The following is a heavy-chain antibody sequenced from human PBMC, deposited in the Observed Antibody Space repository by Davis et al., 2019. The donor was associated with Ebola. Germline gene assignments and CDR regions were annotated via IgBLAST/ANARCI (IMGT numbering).Heavy chain of an antibody. V-gene: IGHV4-38-2*02. Sequence: MPGGSLRLSCTVSGYSISSDYYWGWIRQPPGKGLEWIGSIKHRGSTYYNPSLKSRATMAVYTSKSQFSLKLTAVTAADTAVYYCARVTGASHAGPWGQGTLVTVSS. CDR1: GYSISSDYY. CDR3: ARVTGASHAGP. J-gene: IGHJ5*02. D-gene: IGHD4/OR15-4a*01. CDR2: IKHRGST.